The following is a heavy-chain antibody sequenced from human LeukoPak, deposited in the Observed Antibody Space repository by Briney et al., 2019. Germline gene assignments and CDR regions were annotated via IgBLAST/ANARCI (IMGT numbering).Heavy chain of an antibody. Sequence: PSETLSLTCTVSNGSISSSSYYWGWVRQPPGKGLEWIGTIYYSGRTYYNPSLESRLTISVDTSKNQFSLNLSPVTAADTAVYYCASLGKLGYYFDYWGQGTLVTVSS. CDR3: ASLGKLGYYFDY. J-gene: IGHJ4*02. D-gene: IGHD3-16*01. CDR1: NGSISSSSYY. V-gene: IGHV4-39*01. CDR2: IYYSGRT.